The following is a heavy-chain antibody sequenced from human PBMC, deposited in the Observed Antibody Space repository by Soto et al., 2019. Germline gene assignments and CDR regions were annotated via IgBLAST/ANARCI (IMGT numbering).Heavy chain of an antibody. CDR1: GYTFTTYY. J-gene: IGHJ4*02. CDR3: ARDLTREGDYYDRSGYYFGS. Sequence: ASVKVSCKASGYTFTTYYMHWVRQAPGQGLEWLGIINPSDDSTSYAQKFHGRVTMTRDTSTTTVYMQLSSLTSEDTAVYYCARDLTREGDYYDRSGYYFGSWGQGTLVTVSS. V-gene: IGHV1-46*01. CDR2: INPSDDST. D-gene: IGHD3-22*01.